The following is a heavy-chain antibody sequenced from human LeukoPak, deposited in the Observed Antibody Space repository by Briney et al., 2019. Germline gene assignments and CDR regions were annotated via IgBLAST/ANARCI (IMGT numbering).Heavy chain of an antibody. V-gene: IGHV3-9*01. Sequence: PGRSLRLSCAASGFTFDDYAMHWVRQAPWKGLEWVSGISWNSGSIGYADSVKGRFTISRDNAKNSLYLQMNSLRAEDTALYYCAKDIHAHIAAAGGFDYWGQGTLVTVSS. D-gene: IGHD6-13*01. CDR2: ISWNSGSI. J-gene: IGHJ4*02. CDR3: AKDIHAHIAAAGGFDY. CDR1: GFTFDDYA.